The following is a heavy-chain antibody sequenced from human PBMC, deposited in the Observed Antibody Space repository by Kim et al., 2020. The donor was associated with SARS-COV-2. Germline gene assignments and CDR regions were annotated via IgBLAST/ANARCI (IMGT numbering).Heavy chain of an antibody. D-gene: IGHD5-12*01. J-gene: IGHJ3*02. CDR3: ARGSVVDIVATIRGSFAFDI. CDR2: INHSGST. CDR1: GGSFSGYY. Sequence: SETLSLTCAVYGGSFSGYYWSWIRQPPGKGLEWIGEINHSGSTNYNPSLKSRVTISVDTSKNQFSLKLSSVTAADTAVYYCARGSVVDIVATIRGSFAFDIWGQGTMVTVSS. V-gene: IGHV4-34*01.